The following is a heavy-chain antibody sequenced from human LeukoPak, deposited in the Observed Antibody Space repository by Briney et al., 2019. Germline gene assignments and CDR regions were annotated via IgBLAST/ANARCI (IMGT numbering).Heavy chain of an antibody. D-gene: IGHD4-17*01. CDR3: ARALSVTNAFDI. CDR2: ISGSGGST. J-gene: IGHJ3*02. Sequence: GGSLRLSCAASGFTFSSYAMSWVRQAPGKGLEWVSAISGSGGSTYYADSVKGRFTISRDNAKNSLYLQMNNLRAEDTAVYYCARALSVTNAFDIWGQGTVVTVSS. V-gene: IGHV3-23*01. CDR1: GFTFSSYA.